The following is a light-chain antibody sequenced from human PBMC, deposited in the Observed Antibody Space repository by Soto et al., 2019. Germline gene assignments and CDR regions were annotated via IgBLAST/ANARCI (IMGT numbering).Light chain of an antibody. CDR2: DVS. Sequence: QSALTQPASVSGSPGQSITISCTGTSSDVGGYNYVSWYQQHPGKAPKLMIYDVSNRPSGVSNRFSGSKSGNTASLTISGSQAEDEADYYCSSYTSSSRLVLSGGTKLTVL. CDR3: SSYTSSSRLV. CDR1: SSDVGGYNY. J-gene: IGLJ2*01. V-gene: IGLV2-14*01.